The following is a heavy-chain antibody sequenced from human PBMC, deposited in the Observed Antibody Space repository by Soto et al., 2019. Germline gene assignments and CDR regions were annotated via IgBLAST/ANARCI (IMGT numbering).Heavy chain of an antibody. CDR2: IYYSGST. Sequence: QLQLQESGPGLVKPSETLSLTCTVSGGSISSSSYFWGWIRQPPGKGLEWIGSIYYSGSTYYNPPLKDRVTIPVDTSKNQFSLKLSSETAADTAVYYCARTSGTSDYWGQGTLVTVSS. D-gene: IGHD2-15*01. V-gene: IGHV4-39*01. CDR1: GGSISSSSYF. J-gene: IGHJ4*02. CDR3: ARTSGTSDY.